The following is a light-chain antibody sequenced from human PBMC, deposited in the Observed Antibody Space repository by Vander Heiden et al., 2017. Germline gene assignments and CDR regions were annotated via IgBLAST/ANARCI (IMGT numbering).Light chain of an antibody. Sequence: DIQMTQSPSTLSASVGDRVTITCRASQGISSWLAWYQQEPGKAPKLLIYNASSLETGVPSRFSGSGSGTEFTLTITSLQPDDFATYYCQQYNSYPLTFGQGTKVDIK. J-gene: IGKJ1*01. V-gene: IGKV1-5*03. CDR2: NAS. CDR3: QQYNSYPLT. CDR1: QGISSW.